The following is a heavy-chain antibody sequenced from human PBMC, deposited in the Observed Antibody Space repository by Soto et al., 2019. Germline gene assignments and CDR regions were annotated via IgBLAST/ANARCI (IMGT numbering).Heavy chain of an antibody. CDR1: GGSVSSGNQY. V-gene: IGHV4-61*01. J-gene: IGHJ4*02. D-gene: IGHD6-13*01. CDR3: ARGSSVSAYIDS. CDR2: IYNSGST. Sequence: SETLSLTCTVSGGSVSSGNQYWSWIRQPPGKGLEWIGYIYNSGSTDYNPSLKSRVSTSVDTSKNQFSLNLSSVTAADTAMYLCARGSSVSAYIDSWGQGTLVTVSS.